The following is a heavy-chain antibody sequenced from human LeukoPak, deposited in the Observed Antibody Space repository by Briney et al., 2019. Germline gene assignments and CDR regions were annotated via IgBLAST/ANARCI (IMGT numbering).Heavy chain of an antibody. CDR3: ARGAHSSVWEYFFYYMDV. J-gene: IGHJ6*03. D-gene: IGHD5/OR15-5a*01. Sequence: GESLKISCAASGFTFSSYGMHWVRQIPGKGLEWVAFIQYDGSNKYYADSVKGRFTISRDNAKNSLYLQMNSLRAEDTAVYYCARGAHSSVWEYFFYYMDVWGKGTTVIVSS. V-gene: IGHV3-30*02. CDR1: GFTFSSYG. CDR2: IQYDGSNK.